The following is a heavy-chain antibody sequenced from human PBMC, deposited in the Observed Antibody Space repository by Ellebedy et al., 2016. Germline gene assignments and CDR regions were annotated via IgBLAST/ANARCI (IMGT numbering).Heavy chain of an antibody. D-gene: IGHD6-19*01. J-gene: IGHJ4*02. CDR2: IDGRGGNT. CDR3: ARGGDWYGLGVDY. CDR1: GFTFSNYA. Sequence: GESLKISCAASGFTFSNYAMNWVRQAPGKGLEWVSSIDGRGGNTYYPDSVKGRFTISRDNGRDSLYLQMNSLRVEDTAVYYCARGGDWYGLGVDYWGQGTLVTVSS. V-gene: IGHV3-23*01.